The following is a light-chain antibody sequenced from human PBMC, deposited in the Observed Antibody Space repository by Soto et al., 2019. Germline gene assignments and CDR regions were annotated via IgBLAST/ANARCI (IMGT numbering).Light chain of an antibody. V-gene: IGKV3-15*01. J-gene: IGKJ5*01. CDR1: QSVSST. CDR3: QQYNNRPIT. Sequence: EIRMTQSPATLSVSPGERATLSCRASQSVSSTLAWYQQKPGQAPRLLIYGASTKATGIPVRFSGSGSGTEFTLTISSLQSEDVAVYYCQQYNNRPITFGQGTRLEIK. CDR2: GAS.